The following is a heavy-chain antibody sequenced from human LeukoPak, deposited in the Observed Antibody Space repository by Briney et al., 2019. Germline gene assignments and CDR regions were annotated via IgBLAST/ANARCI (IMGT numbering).Heavy chain of an antibody. J-gene: IGHJ4*02. D-gene: IGHD3-10*01. CDR1: GFTFSSYE. Sequence: GGSLRLSCAASGFTFSSYEMNWVRQAPGKGLEWVSYISSSGSTIYYADSVKGRFTISRDNSKNTLYLQMNSLRAEDTAVYYCANGPDSGSYRRRASTDFDYWGQGTLVTVSS. CDR2: ISSSGSTI. CDR3: ANGPDSGSYRRRASTDFDY. V-gene: IGHV3-48*03.